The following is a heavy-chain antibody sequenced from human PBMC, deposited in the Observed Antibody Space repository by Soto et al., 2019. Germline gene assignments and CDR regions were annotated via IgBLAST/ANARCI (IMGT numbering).Heavy chain of an antibody. V-gene: IGHV4-4*02. J-gene: IGHJ5*02. D-gene: IGHD4-17*01. CDR3: ARRAMTTVTKQGLWWFDP. CDR1: SGSISSSNW. Sequence: SETLSLTCAVSSGSISSSNWWSWVRQPPGKGLEWIGEIYHSGSTNYNPSLKSRVTISVDKSKNQFSLKLSSVTAADTAVYYCARRAMTTVTKQGLWWFDPWGQGTLVTVSS. CDR2: IYHSGST.